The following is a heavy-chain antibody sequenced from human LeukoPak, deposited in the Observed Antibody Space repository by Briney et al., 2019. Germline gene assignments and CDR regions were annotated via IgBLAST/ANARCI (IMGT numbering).Heavy chain of an antibody. Sequence: GESLKISCKGSGYSFTSYWIGWVRQMPGKGLEWMGIIYPGDSDTRYSPSFQGQVTISADKSISTAYLQWSSLKASDTAMYYCARHTMATSPPYYYYYMDVWGKGTTVTVSS. CDR2: IYPGDSDT. D-gene: IGHD3-10*01. V-gene: IGHV5-51*01. J-gene: IGHJ6*03. CDR1: GYSFTSYW. CDR3: ARHTMATSPPYYYYYMDV.